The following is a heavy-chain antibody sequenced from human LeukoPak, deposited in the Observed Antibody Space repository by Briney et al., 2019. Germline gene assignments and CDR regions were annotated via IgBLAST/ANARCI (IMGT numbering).Heavy chain of an antibody. CDR1: GFTFSGYS. J-gene: IGHJ3*01. CDR2: ITSSGSSM. V-gene: IGHV3-21*03. D-gene: IGHD3-9*01. Sequence: GGSLRLSCAGSGFTFSGYSLNWVRQAPGKGREWVSSITSSGSSMYYADSVKGRFTISRDNAESSVYLQMNSLRVDDTGLYYCTRDIDDVLTGDDAFDVWGQGTVVTVSS. CDR3: TRDIDDVLTGDDAFDV.